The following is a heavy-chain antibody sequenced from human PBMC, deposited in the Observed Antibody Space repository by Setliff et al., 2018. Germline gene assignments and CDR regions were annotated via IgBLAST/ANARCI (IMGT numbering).Heavy chain of an antibody. Sequence: ASVKVSCKASGYTFTSYGISWVRQAPGQGLEWMGWISAYNGNTNYAQKFQGRVTITTDESTSTAYMELSSLRSEDTAVYYCATIYDSSGHFYPDYWGQGTLVTVSS. CDR3: ATIYDSSGHFYPDY. J-gene: IGHJ4*02. CDR2: ISAYNGNT. V-gene: IGHV1-18*01. CDR1: GYTFTSYG. D-gene: IGHD3-22*01.